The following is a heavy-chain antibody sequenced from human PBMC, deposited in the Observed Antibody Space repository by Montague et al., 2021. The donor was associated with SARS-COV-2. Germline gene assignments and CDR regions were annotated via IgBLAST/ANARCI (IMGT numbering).Heavy chain of an antibody. J-gene: IGHJ4*02. D-gene: IGHD3-22*01. CDR3: ARGHLSVSMIVVVVTSASYYFDY. Sequence: SETLSLTCAVYGGSFGDDHWSWIRQPPGKGLEWIGYISQGGSTNYNPSXXSRVTISVDTSKNQFSLKLTSVTAADTGLYFCARGHLSVSMIVVVVTSASYYFDYWGQGAQVTVSS. CDR1: GGSFGDDH. CDR2: ISQGGST. V-gene: IGHV4-34*01.